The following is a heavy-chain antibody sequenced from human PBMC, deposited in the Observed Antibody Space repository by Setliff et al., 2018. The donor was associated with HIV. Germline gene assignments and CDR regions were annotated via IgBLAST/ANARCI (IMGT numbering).Heavy chain of an antibody. CDR3: AAAYSHHSGAYWSTTYCLSYIDV. CDR2: IKEDGSEK. CDR1: GFTFSRYW. D-gene: IGHD3-22*01. V-gene: IGHV3-7*03. J-gene: IGHJ6*03. Sequence: PGGSLRLSCEASGFTFSRYWMSWVRQAPGKGLEWVANIKEDGSEKYYVDSVKGRFTISRDNAENSLYLQMSSLRAEDTAIYYCAAAYSHHSGAYWSTTYCLSYIDVWGKGTAVTVSS.